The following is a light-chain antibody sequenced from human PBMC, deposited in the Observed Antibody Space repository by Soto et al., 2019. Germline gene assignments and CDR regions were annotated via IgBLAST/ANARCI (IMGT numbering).Light chain of an antibody. CDR2: EVS. Sequence: QSVLTQPASVSGSPGQSITISCTGTSSDVGGYNFDSWYQQHPGKAPKLMIYEVSNRPSGVSNRFSGSKSGNTASLTISGLQAEDEADYYCSSYARSNTLVFGTGTKLTVL. V-gene: IGLV2-14*01. J-gene: IGLJ1*01. CDR3: SSYARSNTLV. CDR1: SSDVGGYNF.